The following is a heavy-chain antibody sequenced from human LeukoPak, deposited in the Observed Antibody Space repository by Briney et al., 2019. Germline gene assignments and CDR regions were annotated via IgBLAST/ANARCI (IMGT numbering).Heavy chain of an antibody. Sequence: GASVTVSCTASGFFFTTLYMHWVRQAAGQGREWMGIINPSSGGTSYAQKCQGRITMTTDTTTNTLYMELSSLRSEDTAVYDCARSALEYNRVDPWGQGTLVTVSS. J-gene: IGHJ5*02. CDR1: GFFFTTLY. CDR3: ARSALEYNRVDP. V-gene: IGHV1-46*01. CDR2: INPSSGGT.